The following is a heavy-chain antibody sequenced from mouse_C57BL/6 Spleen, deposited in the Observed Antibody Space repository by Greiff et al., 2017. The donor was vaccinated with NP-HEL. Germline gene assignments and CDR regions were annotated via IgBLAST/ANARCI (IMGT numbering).Heavy chain of an antibody. Sequence: VQLQQSGTVLARPGASVKMSCKTSGYTFTSYGMHWVKQRPGQGLEWIGAIYPGNSDTSYNQKFKGKAKLTAVTSASTAYMELSSLTNEDSAVYYCTREGLRPYAMDYWGQGTSVTVSS. CDR2: IYPGNSDT. V-gene: IGHV1-5*01. CDR1: GYTFTSYG. D-gene: IGHD2-4*01. J-gene: IGHJ4*01. CDR3: TREGLRPYAMDY.